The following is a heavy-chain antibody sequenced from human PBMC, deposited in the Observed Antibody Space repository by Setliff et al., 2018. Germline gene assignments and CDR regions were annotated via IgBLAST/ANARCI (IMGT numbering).Heavy chain of an antibody. CDR1: GDSMNDNH. CDR3: ARGVSSVSWTPRY. D-gene: IGHD6-19*01. V-gene: IGHV4-4*08. CDR2: IYTSGGT. Sequence: PSETLSLTCNVSGDSMNDNHWTWIRQPPGKGLEWIGYIYTSGGTNYNPSLKSRVTISVDMSKNQFSLKLSSVIAADTAAYYCARGVSSVSWTPRYWGRGILVTVSS. J-gene: IGHJ4*02.